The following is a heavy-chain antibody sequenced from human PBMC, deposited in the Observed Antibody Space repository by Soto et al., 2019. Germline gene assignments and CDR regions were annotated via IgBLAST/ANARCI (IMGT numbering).Heavy chain of an antibody. CDR2: ISYDGSNK. CDR3: ARGLYYYDSSGSVGY. J-gene: IGHJ4*02. Sequence: GGSLRLSCAASGFTFSSYAMHWVRQAPGKGLEWVAVISYDGSNKYYADSVKGRFTISRDNSKNTLYLQMNSLRAEDTAVYYCARGLYYYDSSGSVGYWGQGTLVTVSS. V-gene: IGHV3-30-3*01. CDR1: GFTFSSYA. D-gene: IGHD3-22*01.